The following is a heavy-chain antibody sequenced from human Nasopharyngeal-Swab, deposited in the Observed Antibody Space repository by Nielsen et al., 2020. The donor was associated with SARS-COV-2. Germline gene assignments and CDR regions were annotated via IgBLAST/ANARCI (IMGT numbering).Heavy chain of an antibody. CDR2: FDPEDGET. CDR3: ARGHMRSGLLTHYYFDY. Sequence: ASVKVSCKVSGYTLTELSMHWVRQAPGKGLEWMGGFDPEDGETIYAQKFQGRVTMTEDTSTDTAYMELSSLRSEDTAVYYCARGHMRSGLLTHYYFDYWGQGTLVTVSS. D-gene: IGHD4/OR15-4a*01. V-gene: IGHV1-24*01. CDR1: GYTLTELS. J-gene: IGHJ4*02.